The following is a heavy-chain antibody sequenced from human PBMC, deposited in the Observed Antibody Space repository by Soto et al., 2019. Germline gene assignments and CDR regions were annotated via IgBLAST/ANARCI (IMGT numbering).Heavy chain of an antibody. J-gene: IGHJ6*02. V-gene: IGHV3-30*18. CDR2: ISHDGTKT. CDR3: AKDRRDGYTTCSRCYGVDV. D-gene: IGHD5-18*01. CDR1: GFNFGAYG. Sequence: PWRSLRLSCEASGFNFGAYGMPWGRQAPGKGLEWVAVISHDGTKTYYSDSVKGRFTVSRDNSKNMLYVQMVSLRPDDTAVYSCAKDRRDGYTTCSRCYGVDVWGQGTTVTVSS.